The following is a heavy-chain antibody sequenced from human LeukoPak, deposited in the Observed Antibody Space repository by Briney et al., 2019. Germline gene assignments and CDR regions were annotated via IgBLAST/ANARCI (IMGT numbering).Heavy chain of an antibody. J-gene: IGHJ4*02. Sequence: GGSLRLSCAASGFTFDDYAMHWVRQAPGKGLEWVSGISWNSGSIGYADSVKGRFTISRDNAKNSLYLQMNSLRTEDTAWYYCAKDMSGYSGLDYWGQGTLVTVSS. CDR1: GFTFDDYA. V-gene: IGHV3-9*01. CDR3: AKDMSGYSGLDY. D-gene: IGHD5-12*01. CDR2: ISWNSGSI.